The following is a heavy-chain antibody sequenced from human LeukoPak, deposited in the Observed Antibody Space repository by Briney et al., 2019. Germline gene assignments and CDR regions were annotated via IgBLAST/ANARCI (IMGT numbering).Heavy chain of an antibody. V-gene: IGHV1-46*01. Sequence: ASVKVSCKASGYTFTSYYMHWVRQAPGQGLEGMGIINPSGGGTSYAQKFQGRVTMTRDTSTSTVYMELSSLRSEDTAVYYCAREGEYDFWSGYPIDYWGQGTLVTVSS. D-gene: IGHD3-3*01. CDR2: INPSGGGT. J-gene: IGHJ4*02. CDR1: GYTFTSYY. CDR3: AREGEYDFWSGYPIDY.